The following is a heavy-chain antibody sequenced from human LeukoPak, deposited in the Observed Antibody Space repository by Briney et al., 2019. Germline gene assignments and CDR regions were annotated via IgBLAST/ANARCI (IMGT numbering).Heavy chain of an antibody. J-gene: IGHJ4*02. CDR2: INSDGTGT. CDR3: TRDAGFCHSSGCWKPIDL. CDR1: GFNFRSYW. D-gene: IGHD3-22*01. V-gene: IGHV3-74*01. Sequence: GGSLRLSCAASGFNFRSYWMHWVRQAPGKGLVWVSRINSDGTGTYADSVKGRFTISRDNANKTLYLQMNSLRSDDTAVYYCTRDAGFCHSSGCWKPIDLWGQGALVTVSS.